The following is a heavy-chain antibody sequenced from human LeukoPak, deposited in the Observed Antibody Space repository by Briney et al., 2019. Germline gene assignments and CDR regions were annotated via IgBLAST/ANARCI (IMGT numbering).Heavy chain of an antibody. V-gene: IGHV3-9*01. CDR1: GFTFDGYA. Sequence: GGSLRLSCAASGFTFDGYAMHWVRQAPGKGLEWVSGISWNSGSIGYADSVKGRCTISRANAKKSLYLQMNSLRDEDTAVYYCARSDGRKRDFWGQGTLVTVSS. CDR2: ISWNSGSI. CDR3: ARSDGRKRDF. D-gene: IGHD5-24*01. J-gene: IGHJ4*02.